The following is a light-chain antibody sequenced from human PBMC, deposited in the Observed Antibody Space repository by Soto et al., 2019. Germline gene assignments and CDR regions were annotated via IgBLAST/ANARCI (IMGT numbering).Light chain of an antibody. V-gene: IGKV2-30*01. Sequence: DVVMTQSPLSLPVTLGQPASISCRSSQSLVNSDGNTYLNWFQQRPGQSPRRLIYKVSNRDSGVPDRFSGSGSGSDFTLKISRVEAEDVGVYYCMQGTHPYTFGQGTKLEIK. CDR2: KVS. CDR1: QSLVNSDGNTY. J-gene: IGKJ2*01. CDR3: MQGTHPYT.